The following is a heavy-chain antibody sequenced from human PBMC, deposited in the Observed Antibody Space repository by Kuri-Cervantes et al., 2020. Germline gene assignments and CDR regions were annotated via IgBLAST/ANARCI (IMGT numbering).Heavy chain of an antibody. V-gene: IGHV1-46*01. CDR3: ARDLRQQLFLGAFDI. CDR2: INPSGGST. CDR1: GYTFTSYY. J-gene: IGHJ3*02. Sequence: ASVKVSCKASGYTFTSYYMHWVRQAPGQGLEWMGIINPSGGSTSYAQKFQGWVTMTRDTSISTAYMELSRLRSDDTAVYYCARDLRQQLFLGAFDIWGQGTMVTVSS. D-gene: IGHD6-6*01.